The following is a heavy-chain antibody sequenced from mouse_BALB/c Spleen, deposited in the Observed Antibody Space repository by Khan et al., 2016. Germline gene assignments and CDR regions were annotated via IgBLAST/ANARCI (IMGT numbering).Heavy chain of an antibody. D-gene: IGHD4-1*01. Sequence: VQLQQSGAELVKPGASVKLSCTASGFNIKDTYMHWVKQRPEQGLEWIGRIDPANGNTKYDPKFQGKATITADTSSNTAYLQLRSLPSEETDVDYWAGTGQAMDYWGQGTSVTVAS. J-gene: IGHJ4*01. V-gene: IGHV14-3*02. CDR2: IDPANGNT. CDR1: GFNIKDTY. CDR3: AGTGQAMDY.